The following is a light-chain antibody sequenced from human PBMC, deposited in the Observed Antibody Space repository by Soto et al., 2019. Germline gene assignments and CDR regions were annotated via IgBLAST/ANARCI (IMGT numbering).Light chain of an antibody. CDR1: SSNIGSNT. J-gene: IGLJ3*02. V-gene: IGLV1-44*01. CDR2: SNY. Sequence: QSVLTQPPSASGTPGQRVTISCSGGSSNIGSNTVNWYQQLPGTAPKVLIYSNYQRPSGVPDRFSGSKSGSSASLAISGLQAEDEADYFCATWDDSLNGWVFGGGTKLTVL. CDR3: ATWDDSLNGWV.